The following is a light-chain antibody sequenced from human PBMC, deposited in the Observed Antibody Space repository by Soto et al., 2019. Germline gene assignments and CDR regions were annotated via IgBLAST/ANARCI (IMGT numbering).Light chain of an antibody. CDR3: QQRSNWPPYT. CDR1: QSVSSY. J-gene: IGKJ2*01. CDR2: DAF. V-gene: IGKV3-11*01. Sequence: EIVLTQSPVTLSLSPGERATLFCRASQSVSSYLAWYQQKPGQAPRLLIYDAFNRATGIPARFSGSGSGTDFTLTISSLEPEDFAVYYCQQRSNWPPYTFGQGTKLEIK.